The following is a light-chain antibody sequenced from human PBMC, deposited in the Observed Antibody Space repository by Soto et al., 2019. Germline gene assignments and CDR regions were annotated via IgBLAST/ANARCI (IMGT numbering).Light chain of an antibody. CDR3: SSYTSSSTLGVV. V-gene: IGLV2-14*01. Sequence: QSVLTQPASVSGSPGQSITISCTGTRSDVGGYNYVSWYQQHPGKPPKLMIYEVSNRPSGVSNRFSGSKSGNTASLTISGLQAEDEADYYCSSYTSSSTLGVVFGGGTKLTVL. CDR2: EVS. CDR1: RSDVGGYNY. J-gene: IGLJ2*01.